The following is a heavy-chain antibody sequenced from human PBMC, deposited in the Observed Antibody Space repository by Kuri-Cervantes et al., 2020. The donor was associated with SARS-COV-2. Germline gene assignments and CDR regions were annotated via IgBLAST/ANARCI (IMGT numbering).Heavy chain of an antibody. V-gene: IGHV3-7*01. J-gene: IGHJ3*02. CDR1: GYSFTSYW. Sequence: GGSLRLSCKGSGYSFTSYWIGWVRQMPGKGLEWVANIKQDGSEKYYVDSVKGRFTISRDNAKNSLYLQMNSLRAEDTAVYYCARDYYDSSGYLGGDAFDIWGQGTMVTVSS. CDR3: ARDYYDSSGYLGGDAFDI. CDR2: IKQDGSEK. D-gene: IGHD3-22*01.